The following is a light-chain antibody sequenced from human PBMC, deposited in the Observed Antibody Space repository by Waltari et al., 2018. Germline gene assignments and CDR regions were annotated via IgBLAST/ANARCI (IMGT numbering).Light chain of an antibody. V-gene: IGLV2-23*02. CDR2: EVT. CDR1: SSDIGSYDF. CDR3: YSYAGFSAAYYV. Sequence: QSALTQPASVSGSPGQSIPLSCTGTSSDIGSYDFVSWYQHHPGKAPKLILYEVTNGPSGVANRFSGSRSGNTASLTISGLQAEDEADYYCYSYAGFSAAYYVFGAGTKVTVL. J-gene: IGLJ1*01.